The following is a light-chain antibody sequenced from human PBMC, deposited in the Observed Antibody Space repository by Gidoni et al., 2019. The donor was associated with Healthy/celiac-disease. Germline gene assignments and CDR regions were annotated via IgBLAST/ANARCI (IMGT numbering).Light chain of an antibody. Sequence: DIQMTQSPSTLSASVGDRVTITCRASQSISSWLAWYQQKPVKAPKLLIYKASSLESGVPSRSSVSGSGTEFTLTISSLQPDDFATYYCQQYNSYSITFGPGTKVEIK. V-gene: IGKV1-5*03. CDR3: QQYNSYSIT. CDR2: KAS. CDR1: QSISSW. J-gene: IGKJ3*01.